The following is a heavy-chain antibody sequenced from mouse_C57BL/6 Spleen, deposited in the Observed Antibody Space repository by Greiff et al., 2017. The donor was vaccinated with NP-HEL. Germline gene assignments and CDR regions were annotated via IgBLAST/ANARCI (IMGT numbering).Heavy chain of an antibody. Sequence: EVMLVESGGGLVKPGGSLKLSCAASGFTFSSYALSWVRQTPEKRLEWVATISDGGSYTYYPDNVKGRFHISRDNAKNNLYLQMSHLKSEDTAMYYCARDIYDYLAWLAYWGQGTLVTVSA. D-gene: IGHD2-4*01. CDR1: GFTFSSYA. CDR2: ISDGGSYT. CDR3: ARDIYDYLAWLAY. V-gene: IGHV5-4*01. J-gene: IGHJ3*01.